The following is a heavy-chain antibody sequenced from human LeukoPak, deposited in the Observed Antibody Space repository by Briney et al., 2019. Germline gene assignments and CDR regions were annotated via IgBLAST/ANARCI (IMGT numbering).Heavy chain of an antibody. V-gene: IGHV1-18*01. Sequence: GASVKVSCKASGYTFTSYGISWVRQAPGQGLEWMGWISAYNGNTNYAQKLQGRVTMTTDTSTSTAYMELRSLRSDDTAVYYRARVPDPELLNAHGGMVRGVSNWFDPWGQGTLVTVSS. J-gene: IGHJ5*02. CDR2: ISAYNGNT. CDR3: ARVPDPELLNAHGGMVRGVSNWFDP. CDR1: GYTFTSYG. D-gene: IGHD3-10*01.